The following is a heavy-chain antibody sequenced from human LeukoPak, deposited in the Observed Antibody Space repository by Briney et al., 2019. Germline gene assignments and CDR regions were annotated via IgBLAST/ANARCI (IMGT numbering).Heavy chain of an antibody. CDR1: GASIDSYY. D-gene: IGHD1-1*01. V-gene: IGHV4-59*12. CDR2: IYYSGST. Sequence: SETLSLTCTISGASIDSYYWSWIRQPPGKGLEWIGYIYYSGSTNYNPSLKSRVTISVDTSKNQFSLKLSSVTAADTAVYYCARAWRVFYGFDYWGQGTLVTVSS. J-gene: IGHJ4*02. CDR3: ARAWRVFYGFDY.